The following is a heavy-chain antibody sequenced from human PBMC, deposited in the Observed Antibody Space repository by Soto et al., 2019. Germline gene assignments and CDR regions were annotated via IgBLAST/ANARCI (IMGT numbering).Heavy chain of an antibody. CDR3: ARGDGDTVVY. CDR1: GYTFINYG. J-gene: IGHJ4*02. CDR2: INAYSAKT. D-gene: IGHD2-21*02. V-gene: IGHV1-18*01. Sequence: QAQLVQSGGEVKKHGASVKVSCKASGYTFINYGITWVRQAPGQGLEWLAWINAYSAKTDNAQKVQGRVTMTADTSTSTAYLEPMSLTSETTVVNYCARGDGDTVVYWGQGTVVTVSS.